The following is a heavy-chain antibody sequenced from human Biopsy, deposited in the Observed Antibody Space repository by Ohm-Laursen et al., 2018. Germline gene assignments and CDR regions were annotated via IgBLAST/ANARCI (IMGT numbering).Heavy chain of an antibody. CDR3: ARQVDFWSGYVDY. J-gene: IGHJ4*02. Sequence: SETLSLTWAVSGFSISSGYYWGWIRQPPGKGLEWIGSVYDSGKSYYNPSLKSRVTISVDTSNNQFSLKLRSVTAADTAVYYCARQVDFWSGYVDYWGQGTLVAVSS. CDR1: GFSISSGYY. CDR2: VYDSGKS. V-gene: IGHV4-38-2*01. D-gene: IGHD3-3*01.